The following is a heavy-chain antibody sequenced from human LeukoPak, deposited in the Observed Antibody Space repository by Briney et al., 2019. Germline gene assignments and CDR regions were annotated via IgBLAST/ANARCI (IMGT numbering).Heavy chain of an antibody. Sequence: GESLKISCKGSGYSFTSYWIGWVRQMPGKGLGWMGIIYPGDSDTRYSPSFQGQVTISADKSISTAYLQWSSLKASDTAMYYCARQSSGWYTLDAFDIWGQGTMVTVSS. CDR3: ARQSSGWYTLDAFDI. CDR1: GYSFTSYW. V-gene: IGHV5-51*01. D-gene: IGHD6-19*01. J-gene: IGHJ3*02. CDR2: IYPGDSDT.